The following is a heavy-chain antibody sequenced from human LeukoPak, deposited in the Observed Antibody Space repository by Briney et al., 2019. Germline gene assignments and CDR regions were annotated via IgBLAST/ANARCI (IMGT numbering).Heavy chain of an antibody. V-gene: IGHV5-51*01. Sequence: GESLTISCKASGYTFNTYWIGWVRQKPGKVLEWMAIVYPGDSHTRYSPSFQGHFTISADKTVTTAYLQWSSLEASDTAVYYCARLSGGSWANTEYFPDWGQGTLVIVSS. CDR1: GYTFNTYW. CDR2: VYPGDSHT. J-gene: IGHJ1*01. D-gene: IGHD7-27*01. CDR3: ARLSGGSWANTEYFPD.